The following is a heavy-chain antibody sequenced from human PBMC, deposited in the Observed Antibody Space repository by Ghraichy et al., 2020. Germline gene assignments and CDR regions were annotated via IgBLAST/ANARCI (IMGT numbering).Heavy chain of an antibody. J-gene: IGHJ4*02. Sequence: GGSLRLSCAASGFTFSSFAMSWVRQAPGKGLEWVSAISGSGSNTYYADSVKGRFTISRDNSKNTLFRQMNSLRAEDTAVYFCARGYTYGRGYFDYWGQGTLVTVSS. CDR1: GFTFSSFA. D-gene: IGHD5-18*01. CDR2: ISGSGSNT. V-gene: IGHV3-23*01. CDR3: ARGYTYGRGYFDY.